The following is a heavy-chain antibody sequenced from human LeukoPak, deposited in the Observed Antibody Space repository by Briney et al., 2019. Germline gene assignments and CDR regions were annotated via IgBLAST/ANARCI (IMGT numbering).Heavy chain of an antibody. CDR2: IHNSGST. CDR1: GGSFSGYY. J-gene: IGHJ6*03. Sequence: PSETLSLTCAVYGGSFSGYYWSWIRQPPGKGLEWIGEIHNSGSTNYNPSLKSRVTISVGTSKNQFSLKLSSVTAADTAVYYCARAHGSSSRIYYYCYMDVWGKGTTVTVSS. V-gene: IGHV4-34*01. CDR3: ARAHGSSSRIYYYCYMDV. D-gene: IGHD6-6*01.